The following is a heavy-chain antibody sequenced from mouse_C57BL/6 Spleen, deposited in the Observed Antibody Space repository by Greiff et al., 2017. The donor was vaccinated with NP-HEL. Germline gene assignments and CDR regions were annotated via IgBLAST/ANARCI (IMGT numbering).Heavy chain of an antibody. D-gene: IGHD1-1*01. Sequence: EVQLVESGGGLVKPGGSLKLSCAASGFTFSDYGMHWVRQAPEKGLEWVAYISSGSSTIYYADTVKGRFTISRDNAKNTLFLQMTSLRSEDTAMYYCARRYGSSPYWYFDVWGTGTTVTVSS. CDR1: GFTFSDYG. J-gene: IGHJ1*03. V-gene: IGHV5-17*01. CDR3: ARRYGSSPYWYFDV. CDR2: ISSGSSTI.